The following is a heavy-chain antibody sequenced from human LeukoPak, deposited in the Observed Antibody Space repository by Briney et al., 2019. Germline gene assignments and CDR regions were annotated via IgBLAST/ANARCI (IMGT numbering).Heavy chain of an antibody. V-gene: IGHV3-21*01. Sequence: GGSLRLSCAASGFTFSSYAMSWVRQAPGKGLEWVSSISSSSSYIYYADSVKGRFTISRDNAKNSLYLQMNSLRAEDTAVYYCASSIAAAGTPFDYWGQGTLVTVSS. J-gene: IGHJ4*02. D-gene: IGHD6-13*01. CDR3: ASSIAAAGTPFDY. CDR2: ISSSSSYI. CDR1: GFTFSSYA.